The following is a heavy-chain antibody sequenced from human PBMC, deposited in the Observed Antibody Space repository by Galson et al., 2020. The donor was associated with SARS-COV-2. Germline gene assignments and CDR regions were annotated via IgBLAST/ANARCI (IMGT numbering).Heavy chain of an antibody. CDR3: ARQILTGYYSFYYFDY. CDR2: IYYSESN. CDR1: AGSISSSSYY. Sequence: SDTLSLTCTVSAGSISSSSYYWGWIRQPPGEGLEWIGSIYYSESNYYNPSLTSRVTMSVDTSKNQFSLKLSSVTAADTAVYYCARQILTGYYSFYYFDYWGQGTLVTVSS. D-gene: IGHD3-9*01. V-gene: IGHV4-39*01. J-gene: IGHJ4*02.